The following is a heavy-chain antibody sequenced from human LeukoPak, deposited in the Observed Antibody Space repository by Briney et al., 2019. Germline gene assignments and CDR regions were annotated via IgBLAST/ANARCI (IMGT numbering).Heavy chain of an antibody. CDR1: GFTFNKYY. CDR2: ISSDGSNT. Sequence: QPGGSLRFSCAVSGFTFNKYYMHWVGQASGKGLVWVSRISSDGSNTNYADSVKGRFTISRDNAKNTLYLQMNSLRAEDTAVYYCIRVPYWGQGALVTVSS. CDR3: IRVPY. V-gene: IGHV3-74*01. J-gene: IGHJ4*02.